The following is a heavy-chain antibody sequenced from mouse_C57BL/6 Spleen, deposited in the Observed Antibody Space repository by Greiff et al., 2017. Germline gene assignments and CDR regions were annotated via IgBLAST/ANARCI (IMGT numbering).Heavy chain of an antibody. CDR2: ISSASSTI. CDR1: GFTFSDYG. V-gene: IGHV5-17*01. Sequence: EVKVVESGGGLVKPGGSLKLSCAASGFTFSDYGMHWVRQAPEKGLEWVAYISSASSTIHYADTVKGRFTISRDNAKNTLFLQMTRLRSEDTAMYYCARGDWYFDVWGTGTTVTVSS. J-gene: IGHJ1*03. CDR3: ARGDWYFDV.